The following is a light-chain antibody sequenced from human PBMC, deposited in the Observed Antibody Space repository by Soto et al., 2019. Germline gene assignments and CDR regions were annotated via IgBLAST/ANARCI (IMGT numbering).Light chain of an antibody. CDR3: QQYGSSPPIT. CDR1: QSISNY. Sequence: ESVLTQSPATLSLSPGERATLSCRASQSISNYLAWYQQKPGQAPRLLIYDASNRATGIPARFSGSGSGTDFTLTISSLEPEDFAVYYCQQYGSSPPITFGQGTRLEIK. J-gene: IGKJ5*01. CDR2: DAS. V-gene: IGKV3-11*01.